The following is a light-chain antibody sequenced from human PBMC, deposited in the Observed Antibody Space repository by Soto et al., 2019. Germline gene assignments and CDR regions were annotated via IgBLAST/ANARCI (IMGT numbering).Light chain of an antibody. V-gene: IGKV1-39*01. CDR1: QSVSTY. CDR3: QQFRSFPIT. CDR2: GAS. Sequence: DIQMTQSPSSLSASVGDRVTITCRASQSVSTYLNWYQQKPGKAPNLLIYGASSLQSGVPSRFSASGSGTDFTLTISSLQPEDFATYYCQQFRSFPITFGQGTRLEIK. J-gene: IGKJ5*01.